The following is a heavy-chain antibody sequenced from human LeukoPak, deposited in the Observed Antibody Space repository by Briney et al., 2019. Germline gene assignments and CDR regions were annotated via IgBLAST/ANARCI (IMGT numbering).Heavy chain of an antibody. CDR2: ISSSSSYI. CDR1: GFTFSSYS. D-gene: IGHD6-13*01. CDR3: ARDGFSSSWYSIL. V-gene: IGHV3-21*01. J-gene: IGHJ4*02. Sequence: MPGGSLRLSCAASGFTFSSYSMNWVRQAPGKGLEWVSSISSSSSYIYYADSVKDRFTISRDNAKNSLYLQVNSLRAEDTAVYYCARDGFSSSWYSILWGQGTLVTVSS.